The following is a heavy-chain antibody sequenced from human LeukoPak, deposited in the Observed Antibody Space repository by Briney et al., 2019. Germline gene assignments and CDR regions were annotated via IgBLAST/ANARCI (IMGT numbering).Heavy chain of an antibody. D-gene: IGHD3-10*01. CDR1: GFTITNNR. V-gene: IGHV3-74*03. J-gene: IGHJ4*02. CDR2: IKMDERSA. Sequence: GGSLRLSCAVSGFTITNNRMYWVRQAPGRGLVWVSRIKMDERSAVYADSVKGRFTISRDNAKNTVYLQMNSLRAEDTAVYYCATVFKGSSLQDYWGQGTLVTVSS. CDR3: ATVFKGSSLQDY.